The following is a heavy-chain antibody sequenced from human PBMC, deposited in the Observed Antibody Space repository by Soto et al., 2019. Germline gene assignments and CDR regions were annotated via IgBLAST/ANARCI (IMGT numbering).Heavy chain of an antibody. Sequence: QVQLVESGGGVVQPGRSLRLSCAASGFTFSSYAMHWVRQAPGKGLEWVAVISYDGSNKYYADSVKGRFTISRDNSKNTLYLQMNSLRAEDTAVYYCAREGGYCSGGSCFYWYFDLWGRGTLVTVSS. V-gene: IGHV3-30-3*01. J-gene: IGHJ2*01. CDR3: AREGGYCSGGSCFYWYFDL. CDR2: ISYDGSNK. D-gene: IGHD2-15*01. CDR1: GFTFSSYA.